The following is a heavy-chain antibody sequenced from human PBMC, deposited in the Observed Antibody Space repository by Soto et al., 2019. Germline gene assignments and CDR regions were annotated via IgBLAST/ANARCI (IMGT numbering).Heavy chain of an antibody. CDR2: IYYNGST. CDR1: GGSISSYY. Sequence: SETLSLTCTVSGGSISSYYWSWIRQPPGKGLEWIGYIYYNGSTSYNPSLKSRVTISVDTSKNQFSLKLSSVTAADTAVYYRARRYGGNFDYWGQGTLVTVSS. CDR3: ARRYGGNFDY. J-gene: IGHJ4*02. D-gene: IGHD1-26*01. V-gene: IGHV4-59*01.